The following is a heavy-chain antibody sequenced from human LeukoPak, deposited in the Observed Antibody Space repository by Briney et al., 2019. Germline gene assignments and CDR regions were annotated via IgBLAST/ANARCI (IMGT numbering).Heavy chain of an antibody. CDR1: GFTFSSYA. J-gene: IGHJ6*02. Sequence: GRSLRLSCAASGFTFSSYAMHWVRQAPGKGLEWVAVISYDGSNKYYADSVKGRFTISRDNSKNTPYLQMNSLRAEDTAVYYCARGSPDVTHYYYYGMDVWGQGTTVTVSS. V-gene: IGHV3-30-3*01. D-gene: IGHD1-14*01. CDR2: ISYDGSNK. CDR3: ARGSPDVTHYYYYGMDV.